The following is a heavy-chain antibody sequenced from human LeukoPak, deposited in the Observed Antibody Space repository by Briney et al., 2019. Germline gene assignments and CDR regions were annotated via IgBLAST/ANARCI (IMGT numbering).Heavy chain of an antibody. Sequence: GGSLRLSCAASGFTFDDYGMSWVRQAPGEGLEWVSNINWYGGSTGYADSVKGRFTISRDNAKKSLYLQMNSLRAEDTALYYCARDWVGISRNAFDIWGQGTMVTVSS. CDR3: ARDWVGISRNAFDI. CDR1: GFTFDDYG. D-gene: IGHD2-21*01. V-gene: IGHV3-20*04. J-gene: IGHJ3*02. CDR2: INWYGGST.